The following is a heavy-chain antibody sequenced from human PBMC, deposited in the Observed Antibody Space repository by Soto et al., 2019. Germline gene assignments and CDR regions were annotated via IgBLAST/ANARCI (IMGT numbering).Heavy chain of an antibody. CDR2: INHSGST. V-gene: IGHV4-34*01. CDR1: GGSFSGYY. J-gene: IGHJ6*02. D-gene: IGHD3-3*01. CDR3: ARDQLDCWSGYSHGMDV. Sequence: PSETLSLTCAVYGGSFSGYYWSWIRQPPGKGLEWIGEINHSGSTNYNPSLKSRVTISVDTSKNQFSLKLSSVTAADTAVYYCARDQLDCWSGYSHGMDVWGQGTTVTVSS.